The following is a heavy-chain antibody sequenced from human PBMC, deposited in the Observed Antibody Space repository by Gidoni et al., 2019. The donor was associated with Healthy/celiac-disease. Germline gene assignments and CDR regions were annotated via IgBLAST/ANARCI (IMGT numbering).Heavy chain of an antibody. CDR1: GFTFSSYA. CDR2: ISSNGGST. Sequence: EVQLVESGGGLVQPGGSRRLSCSASGFTFSSYAMHWVRPAQGKGLEYVSAISSNGGSTYYADSVKGRFTISRDNSKNTLYLQMSSLRAEDTAVYYCVKDGGGSGVITDYWGQGTLVTVSS. CDR3: VKDGGGSGVITDY. D-gene: IGHD3-10*01. V-gene: IGHV3-64D*08. J-gene: IGHJ4*02.